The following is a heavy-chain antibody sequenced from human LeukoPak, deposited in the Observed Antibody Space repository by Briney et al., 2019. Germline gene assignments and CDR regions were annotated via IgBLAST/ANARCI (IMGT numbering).Heavy chain of an antibody. CDR3: XXXPGXAVAGTSMDV. V-gene: IGHV3-73*01. J-gene: IGHJ6*02. CDR2: IRSKANSYAT. Sequence: PGGSLKLSCAASGFTFSGSAMHWVRQASGKGLEWVGRIRSKANSYATAYAASVKGRFTISRDDSKNTAYLQMDSLKTEDTAVXXXXXXPGXAVAGTSMDVWGQGTTVTVSS. CDR1: GFTFSGSA. D-gene: IGHD6-19*01.